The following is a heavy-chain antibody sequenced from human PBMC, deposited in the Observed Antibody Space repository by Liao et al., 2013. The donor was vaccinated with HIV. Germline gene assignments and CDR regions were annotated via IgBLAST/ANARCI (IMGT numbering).Heavy chain of an antibody. CDR2: INHSGST. CDR1: GGSFSNSY. D-gene: IGHD3-3*01. CDR3: AREAYYDFWSGYYGDYFYYMDV. V-gene: IGHV4-34*01. J-gene: IGHJ6*03. Sequence: QVQLQQWGAGLLKPSETLSLTCGVYGGSFSNSYWSWIRQPPGKGLEWIGEINHSGSTNYNPSLKSRVTISIDTSKNQFSLRLTSVTAADTAVYYCAREAYYDFWSGYYGDYFYYMDVWGKGTTVTVSS.